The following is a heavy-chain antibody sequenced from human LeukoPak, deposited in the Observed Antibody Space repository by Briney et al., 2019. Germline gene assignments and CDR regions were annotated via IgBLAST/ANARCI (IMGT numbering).Heavy chain of an antibody. J-gene: IGHJ4*02. CDR3: AREASYYDSSRDY. V-gene: IGHV3-53*01. Sequence: GGSLGLSCAASGFTVSSNYMSWVRQAPGKGLEWVSVIYSGGSTYYADSVKGRFTISRDNSKNTLYLQMNSLRAEDTAVYYCAREASYYDSSRDYWGQGTLVTVSS. CDR2: IYSGGST. D-gene: IGHD3-22*01. CDR1: GFTVSSNY.